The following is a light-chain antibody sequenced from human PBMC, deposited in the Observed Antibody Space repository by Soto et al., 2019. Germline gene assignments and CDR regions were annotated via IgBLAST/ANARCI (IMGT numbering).Light chain of an antibody. CDR1: QSITLNY. CDR2: GAS. J-gene: IGKJ2*01. V-gene: IGKV3-20*01. Sequence: ENVLTQSPGTLSLFPGERATLSCTASQSITLNYLAWYQQKPGQAPRLLISGASGRSTGIPDRFSGSGSGTDFTLTISRLEPEDFAVYYCQQYGSSPYTFGQGTKVESK. CDR3: QQYGSSPYT.